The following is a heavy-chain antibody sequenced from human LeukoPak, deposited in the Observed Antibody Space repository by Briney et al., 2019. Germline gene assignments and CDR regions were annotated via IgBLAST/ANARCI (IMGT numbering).Heavy chain of an antibody. Sequence: ASVKVSCKASGYTFTGYYMHWVRQVAGQGLEWMGWISAQHGQTEYAPNSQDRVTMTTDTYTNTAYMELRSLRSDDTAVYYCVGSLGYCTSNVCYLKYWGQGTLVTVSS. V-gene: IGHV1-18*04. CDR3: VGSLGYCTSNVCYLKY. CDR2: ISAQHGQT. CDR1: GYTFTGYY. J-gene: IGHJ4*02. D-gene: IGHD2-8*01.